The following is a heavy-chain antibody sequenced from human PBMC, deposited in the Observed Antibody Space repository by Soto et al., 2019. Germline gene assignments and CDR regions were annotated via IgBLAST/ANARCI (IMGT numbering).Heavy chain of an antibody. D-gene: IGHD3-22*01. Sequence: ESGGGLVPPGASARLSCITSGFIFDNYAMSWVRQSPGRGLEWVAAISGSGHATYYTQSVQGRFIISRDKSKKTVFLQMNNLRADDTAVYYCAKGRYFDSSGGCANYWGLGTLVTVSS. V-gene: IGHV3-23*01. CDR3: AKGRYFDSSGGCANY. CDR1: GFIFDNYA. J-gene: IGHJ4*02. CDR2: ISGSGHAT.